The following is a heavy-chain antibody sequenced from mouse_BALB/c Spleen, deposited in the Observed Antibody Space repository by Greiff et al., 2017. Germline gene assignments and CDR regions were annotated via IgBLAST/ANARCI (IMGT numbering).Heavy chain of an antibody. CDR1: GYTFTDYW. Sequence: QVQLKQPGAELVMPGASVKMSCKASGYTFTDYWMHWVKQRPGQGLEWIGAIDTSDSYTSYNQKFKGKATLTVDESSSTAYMQLSSLTSEDSAVYYCARSSRYGKGYYFDYWGQGTTLTVSS. CDR2: IDTSDSYT. CDR3: ARSSRYGKGYYFDY. V-gene: IGHV1-69*01. J-gene: IGHJ2*01. D-gene: IGHD2-10*02.